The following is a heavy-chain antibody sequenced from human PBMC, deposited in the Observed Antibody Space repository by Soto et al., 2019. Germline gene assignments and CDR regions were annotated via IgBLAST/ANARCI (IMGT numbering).Heavy chain of an antibody. J-gene: IGHJ6*02. Sequence: GGSLRLSCAASGFTFSSYGMHWVRQAPGKGLEWVAVISYDGSNKYYADSVKGRFTISRDNSKNTLYLQMNSLRAEDTAVYYCAKNQWLATYYYYGMDVWGQGTTVTVSS. CDR1: GFTFSSYG. V-gene: IGHV3-30*18. CDR3: AKNQWLATYYYYGMDV. D-gene: IGHD6-19*01. CDR2: ISYDGSNK.